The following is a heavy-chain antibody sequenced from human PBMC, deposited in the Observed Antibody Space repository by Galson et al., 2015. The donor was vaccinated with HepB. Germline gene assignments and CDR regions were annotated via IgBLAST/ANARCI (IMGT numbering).Heavy chain of an antibody. J-gene: IGHJ4*02. Sequence: SLRLSCAASEFIFSNYWMSWVHLAPGKGLEWVANIKQDGSEKNYVDSVKGRFTISRDNARNSLYLQMNSLRAEDTALYYCARVPSGGQTMDYWGQGTLVTVSS. D-gene: IGHD4-23*01. CDR3: ARVPSGGQTMDY. CDR2: IKQDGSEK. CDR1: EFIFSNYW. V-gene: IGHV3-7*01.